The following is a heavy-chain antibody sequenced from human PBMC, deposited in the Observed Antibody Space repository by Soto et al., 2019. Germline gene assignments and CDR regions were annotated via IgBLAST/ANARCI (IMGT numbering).Heavy chain of an antibody. D-gene: IGHD3-22*01. CDR2: IYYSGRT. V-gene: IGHV4-39*01. CDR1: GDSISSSSYY. J-gene: IGHJ4*02. Sequence: SETLSLTCTGSGDSISSSSYYWGGIRQPPGKGLEWIGRIYYSGRTYNNPSLKSRVTRTVDTSKNQFSVKWSSVTAADTAVYYCARRVSYYDSSATFIYYIAYWGQATLVPVSP. CDR3: ARRVSYYDSSATFIYYIAY.